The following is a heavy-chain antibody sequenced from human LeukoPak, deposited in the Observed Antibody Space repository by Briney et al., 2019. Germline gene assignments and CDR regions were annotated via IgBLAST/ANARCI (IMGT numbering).Heavy chain of an antibody. J-gene: IGHJ3*02. V-gene: IGHV4-34*01. CDR1: GGSISSYY. D-gene: IGHD3-10*01. CDR3: PLTPGEDDAFDI. Sequence: SETLSLTCTVSGGSISSYYWSWIRQPPGKGLEWIGEINHSGSTNYNPSLKSRVTISVDTSKNQFSLKLSSVTAADTAVYYCPLTPGEDDAFDIWGQGTMVTVSS. CDR2: INHSGST.